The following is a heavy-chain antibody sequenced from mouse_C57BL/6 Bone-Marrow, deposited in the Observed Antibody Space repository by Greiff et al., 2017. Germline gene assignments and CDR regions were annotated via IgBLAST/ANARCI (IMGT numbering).Heavy chain of an antibody. Sequence: VQLQQSGPVLVKPGASVKMSCKASGYTFTDYYMNWVKQSHGKSLEWIGVINPYNGGTSYNQKFKGKATLTVDKSSSTAYMELNSLASEDSAVYYCGRREDGYSGFFAYWGQRTLVTVSA. J-gene: IGHJ3*01. V-gene: IGHV1-19*01. CDR1: GYTFTDYY. CDR3: GRREDGYSGFFAY. CDR2: INPYNGGT. D-gene: IGHD2-3*01.